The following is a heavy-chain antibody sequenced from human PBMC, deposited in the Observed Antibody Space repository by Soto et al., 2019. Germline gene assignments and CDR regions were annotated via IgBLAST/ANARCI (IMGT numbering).Heavy chain of an antibody. Sequence: QVQLQESGPGLVKPSETLSLTCTVSGGSISSYYWSWIRQPPGKGLEWIGYIYYSGSTNYNPSLKSRVTISVDTSKNQFSLKLSSVTAADTAVYYCARIAAAGSRGFDYWGQGTLVTVSS. CDR1: GGSISSYY. J-gene: IGHJ4*02. CDR2: IYYSGST. D-gene: IGHD6-13*01. CDR3: ARIAAAGSRGFDY. V-gene: IGHV4-59*01.